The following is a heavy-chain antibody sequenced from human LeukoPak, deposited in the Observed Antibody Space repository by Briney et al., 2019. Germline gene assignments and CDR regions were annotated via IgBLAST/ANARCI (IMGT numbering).Heavy chain of an antibody. Sequence: GGSLRLSCAASGFTFRSYEMNWVRQAPGKGLDWVSYISSSGTTVYCADSVKGRFTVSRDNAKNSLYLQMNSLRAEDTAVYYCARSIKGDSDHWGQGTLVTVSS. CDR1: GFTFRSYE. D-gene: IGHD3-10*01. CDR2: ISSSGTTV. CDR3: ARSIKGDSDH. V-gene: IGHV3-48*03. J-gene: IGHJ4*02.